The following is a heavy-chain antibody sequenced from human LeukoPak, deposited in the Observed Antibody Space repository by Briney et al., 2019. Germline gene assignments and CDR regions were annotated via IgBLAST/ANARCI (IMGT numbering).Heavy chain of an antibody. J-gene: IGHJ3*02. CDR3: ARHDYGDYVDAFDI. CDR1: GGSISSGGYS. CDR2: IYHSGST. V-gene: IGHV4-30-2*01. D-gene: IGHD4-17*01. Sequence: SETLSLTCADSGGSISSGGYSWSWLRQPPGKGLEWIAYIYHSGSTYYNPSLKSRVTISVDRSKNQFSLKLCSVTAADTAVYYCARHDYGDYVDAFDIWGQGTMVTVSS.